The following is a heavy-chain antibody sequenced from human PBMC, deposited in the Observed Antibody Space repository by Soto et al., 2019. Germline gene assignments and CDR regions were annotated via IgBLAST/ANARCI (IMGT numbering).Heavy chain of an antibody. V-gene: IGHV3-11*01. CDR1: GFTFSDYY. CDR3: GREYDILTPPLMWYYGMDV. J-gene: IGHJ6*02. CDR2: ISSSGSTI. D-gene: IGHD3-9*01. Sequence: QVQLVESGGGLVKPGGSLRLSCEASGFTFSDYYMSWIRQAPGKGLEWVSYISSSGSTIYYADSVKGRFTISRDHAKNSLYLQMNSLRAEDTGVYYCGREYDILTPPLMWYYGMDVWGQGTTVTVSS.